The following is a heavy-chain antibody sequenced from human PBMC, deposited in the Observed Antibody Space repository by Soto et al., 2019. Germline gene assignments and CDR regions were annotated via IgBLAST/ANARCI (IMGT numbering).Heavy chain of an antibody. D-gene: IGHD3-10*01. V-gene: IGHV4-34*01. J-gene: IGHJ6*02. CDR3: ARGYYGSGRLSRYYGMDV. CDR1: GGSFRGYY. CDR2: INHSGST. Sequence: SETLSLTCAVYGGSFRGYYWSWVRQPPGKGLEWIGEINHSGSTNYNPSLKSRVTISVDTSKNQFSLKLSSVTAADTAVYYCARGYYGSGRLSRYYGMDVWGQGTTVTVSS.